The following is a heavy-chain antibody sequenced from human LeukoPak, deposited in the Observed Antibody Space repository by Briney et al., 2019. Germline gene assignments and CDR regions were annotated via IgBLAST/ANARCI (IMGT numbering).Heavy chain of an antibody. CDR3: VRIYCSTTTCYPDY. Sequence: ASVKVSCKASGYTFTGYYMHWVRQAPGQGLEWMGRINPNSGGTNYAQKFQGRVTMTRDTSISTAYMELSRLRSDDTAVYYCVRIYCSTTTCYPDYWGQGTLVAVSP. D-gene: IGHD2-2*01. V-gene: IGHV1-2*06. CDR1: GYTFTGYY. J-gene: IGHJ4*03. CDR2: INPNSGGT.